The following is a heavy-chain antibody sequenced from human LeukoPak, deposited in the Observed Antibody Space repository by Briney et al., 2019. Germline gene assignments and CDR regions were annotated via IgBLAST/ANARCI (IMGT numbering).Heavy chain of an antibody. CDR1: GFTFSSYS. J-gene: IGHJ5*02. CDR3: ARCYGDYGGWFDP. CDR2: ISSSSSTI. D-gene: IGHD4-17*01. Sequence: GGSLRLSCAASGFTFSSYSMNWVRQAPGKGLEWVSYISSSSSTIYYADSVKGRFTISRDNAKNSLYLQMNSLRAEDTAVYYCARCYGDYGGWFDPWGQGTLVTVSS. V-gene: IGHV3-48*01.